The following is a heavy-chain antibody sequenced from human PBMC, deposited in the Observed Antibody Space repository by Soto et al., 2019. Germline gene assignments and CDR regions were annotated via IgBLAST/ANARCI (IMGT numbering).Heavy chain of an antibody. V-gene: IGHV4-61*08. CDR2: IYYSGST. D-gene: IGHD6-19*01. CDR3: ARQKAVSGNWDNWIDP. J-gene: IGHJ5*02. Sequence: SETLSLTCTVSGGSISSGDYYWTWIRQPPGKGLDWIGNIYYSGSTDYNPSLKSRVTISVDTSKNQFSLKLSSVTAADTAVYYCARQKAVSGNWDNWIDPWGQGTLVTVSS. CDR1: GGSISSGDYY.